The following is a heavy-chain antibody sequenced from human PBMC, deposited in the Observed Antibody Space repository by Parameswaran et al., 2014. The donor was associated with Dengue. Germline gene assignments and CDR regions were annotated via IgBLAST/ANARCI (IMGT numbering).Heavy chain of an antibody. CDR3: ARDVVLWFGEHYTTVNWFDP. J-gene: IGHJ5*02. Sequence: WVRQAPGQGLEWMGWISAYNGNTNYAQKLQGRVTMTTDTSTSTAYMELRSLRSDDTAVYYCARDVVLWFGEHYTTVNWFDPWGQGTLVTVSS. V-gene: IGHV1-18*01. D-gene: IGHD3-10*01. CDR2: ISAYNGNT.